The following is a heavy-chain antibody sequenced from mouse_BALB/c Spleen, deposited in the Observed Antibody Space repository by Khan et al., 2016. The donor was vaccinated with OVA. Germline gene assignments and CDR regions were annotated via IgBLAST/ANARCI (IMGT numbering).Heavy chain of an antibody. CDR3: ARPNWDEDYAMDY. V-gene: IGHV5-9-2*01. CDR2: ISGGGSYT. J-gene: IGHJ4*01. Sequence: EVELVESGGGLVKPGGSLKLSCAASGFTFSNYGMSWVRQTLEKRLEWVATISGGGSYTYYPDSVKGRFTISRDNAKNNLYLQMSSLRSEDTALYYCARPNWDEDYAMDYWGQGTSVTVSS. D-gene: IGHD4-1*01. CDR1: GFTFSNYG.